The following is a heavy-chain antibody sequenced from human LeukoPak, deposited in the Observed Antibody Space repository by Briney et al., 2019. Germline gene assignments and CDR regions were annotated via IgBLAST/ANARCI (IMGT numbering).Heavy chain of an antibody. CDR1: GYTFTVYY. Sequence: ASVKVSCKASGYTFTVYYMHWVRQAPGQGLEWMGRINPNTGSTNYAQRFQGRVTLTRDNYIDTAYMELKRLRSDDTAMYYCARGEDSANWGQGTLVIVSS. CDR3: ARGEDSAN. D-gene: IGHD4-11*01. CDR2: INPNTGST. V-gene: IGHV1-2*06. J-gene: IGHJ4*02.